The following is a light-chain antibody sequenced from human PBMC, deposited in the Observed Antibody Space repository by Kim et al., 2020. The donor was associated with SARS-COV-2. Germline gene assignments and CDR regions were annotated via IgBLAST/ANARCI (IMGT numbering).Light chain of an antibody. V-gene: IGLV4-69*01. J-gene: IGLJ2*01. CDR3: QILGPGGVL. CDR1: SGYNTYA. Sequence: QSVLTQSPSASASLGASVKLTCTLISGYNTYAIAWYQQQPEKGPRFLMRLYSDGRHSKGGGIPDRFAGSISGAERFLTISSLQSEDEADYYCQILGPGGVLFGGGTQLTVL. CDR2: LYSDGRH.